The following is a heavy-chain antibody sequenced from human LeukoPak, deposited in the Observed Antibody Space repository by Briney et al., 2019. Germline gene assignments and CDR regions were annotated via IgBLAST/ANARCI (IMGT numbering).Heavy chain of an antibody. D-gene: IGHD2-2*01. Sequence: ASVKVSCQASGYTFTGYYMHWVRQAPGQGLEWMGWINPNSGGTNYAQKFQGRVTMTRDTSISTAYMELSRLRSDDTAVYYCARRGCSSTSCYKYYYGMDVWGQGTTVTVSS. CDR2: INPNSGGT. V-gene: IGHV1-2*02. CDR3: ARRGCSSTSCYKYYYGMDV. CDR1: GYTFTGYY. J-gene: IGHJ6*02.